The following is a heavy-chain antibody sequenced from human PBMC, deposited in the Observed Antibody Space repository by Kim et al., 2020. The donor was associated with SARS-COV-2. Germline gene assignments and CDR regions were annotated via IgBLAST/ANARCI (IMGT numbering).Heavy chain of an antibody. D-gene: IGHD3-9*01. V-gene: IGHV3-74*01. Sequence: GGSLRLSCAASGFTFSSYWMHWVRQAPGKGLVWVSRINSDGSSTSYADSVKGRFTISRDNAKNTLYLQMNSLRAEDTAVYYCARDRGMDYDILTGYYRTDAFDIWGQGKMVTVSS. CDR1: GFTFSSYW. CDR2: INSDGSST. CDR3: ARDRGMDYDILTGYYRTDAFDI. J-gene: IGHJ3*02.